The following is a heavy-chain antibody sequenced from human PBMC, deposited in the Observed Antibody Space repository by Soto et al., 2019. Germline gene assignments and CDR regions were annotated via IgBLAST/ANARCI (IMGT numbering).Heavy chain of an antibody. CDR2: TIPILAMS. D-gene: IGHD3-10*01. CDR3: AASYVSGSRAFDY. V-gene: IGHV1-69*02. Sequence: QVQLVQSGTEVKMPGSSVKVSCKASGDTFNSYTINWVRQAPGQGLQWMGRTIPILAMSNYALKFQGRVTITADKSTTTAYMELSRLRSDDTAVYYLAASYVSGSRAFDYWGQGTLVTVSS. CDR1: GDTFNSYT. J-gene: IGHJ4*02.